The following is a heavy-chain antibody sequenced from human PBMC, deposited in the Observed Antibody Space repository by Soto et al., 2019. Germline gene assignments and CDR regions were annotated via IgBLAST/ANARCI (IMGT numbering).Heavy chain of an antibody. CDR2: INAGNGNT. D-gene: IGHD6-6*01. Sequence: QVQLVQSGAEEKKPGASVKVSCKASGYTFTSYAMHWVRQAPGQRLEWMGWINAGNGNTKYSQKFQGRVTITRDTSASTAYMELSSLRSEDTAVYYCARVRGSSYYYGMDVWGQGTTVTVSS. V-gene: IGHV1-3*05. CDR1: GYTFTSYA. J-gene: IGHJ6*02. CDR3: ARVRGSSYYYGMDV.